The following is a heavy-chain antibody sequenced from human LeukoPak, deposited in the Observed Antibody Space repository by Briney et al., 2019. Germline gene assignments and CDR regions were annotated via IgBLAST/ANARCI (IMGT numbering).Heavy chain of an antibody. J-gene: IGHJ6*03. V-gene: IGHV3-21*01. CDR3: TRVVSVAWSERRPGHYYMDV. D-gene: IGHD1-1*01. CDR1: GFTFSSYW. Sequence: GGSLRLSCAASGFTFSSYWMSWVRQAPGKGLEWVSSISSSSSYIYYAASVKGRFTISRDNAKNSLYLQMNSLRAGDMAVYYCTRVVSVAWSERRPGHYYMDVWGKGTTVTVSS. CDR2: ISSSSSYI.